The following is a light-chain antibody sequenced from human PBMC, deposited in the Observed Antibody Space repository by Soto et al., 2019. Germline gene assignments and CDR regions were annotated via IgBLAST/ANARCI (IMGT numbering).Light chain of an antibody. Sequence: QSALAQPSSVSGSPGQSITISCTGTSTDVGGYNYFSWYQHHSGKAPKLLIYEVTNRPSGISDRFSGSKSVNTASLTISGLQAEDESDYYCGSYSSTDTPFVFGTGTKLTVL. CDR1: STDVGGYNY. CDR2: EVT. V-gene: IGLV2-14*01. J-gene: IGLJ1*01. CDR3: GSYSSTDTPFV.